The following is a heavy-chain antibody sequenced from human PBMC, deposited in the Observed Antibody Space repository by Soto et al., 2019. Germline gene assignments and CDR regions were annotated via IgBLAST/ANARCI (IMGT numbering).Heavy chain of an antibody. Sequence: VQLLESGGGLVQPGGSLRLSCAASGFSFSSYAMSWVRQAPGKGLEWVSAITNTGGTTYYAGSVRGRFTISRDNSKNTLYLQMNSLRAGDTAIYYCAKDRSFFDYWGQGSLVTVSS. CDR2: ITNTGGTT. J-gene: IGHJ4*02. CDR1: GFSFSSYA. CDR3: AKDRSFFDY. V-gene: IGHV3-23*01.